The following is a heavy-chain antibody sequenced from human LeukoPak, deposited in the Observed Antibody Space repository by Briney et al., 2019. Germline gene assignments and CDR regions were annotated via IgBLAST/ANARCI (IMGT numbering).Heavy chain of an antibody. CDR1: GYTLTELS. Sequence: ASVKVSCKVSGYTLTELSMHWVRQAPGKGLEWMGGSDPEDGETIYAQKFQGRVTMTEDTSTDTAYMELSSLRSEDTAVYYCARAPEAIFGAIYYFDYWGQGTLVTVSS. J-gene: IGHJ4*02. CDR2: SDPEDGET. V-gene: IGHV1-24*01. CDR3: ARAPEAIFGAIYYFDY. D-gene: IGHD3-3*01.